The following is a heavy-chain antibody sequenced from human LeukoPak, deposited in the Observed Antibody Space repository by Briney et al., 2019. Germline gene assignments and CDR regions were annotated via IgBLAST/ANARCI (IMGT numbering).Heavy chain of an antibody. V-gene: IGHV4-34*01. CDR1: VGSFIGYY. D-gene: IGHD6-6*01. J-gene: IGHJ5*02. CDR2: INHSGNP. CDR3: ASRTGGIAARPRRFDP. Sequence: PSETLALTCAVYVGSFIGYYWSWIRQPPGKGLEWIGEINHSGNPNYNPSLKSRVIISVDTSKHQSSLKLSPVTAADTAVYYCASRTGGIAARPRRFDPWGQGTLVTVSS.